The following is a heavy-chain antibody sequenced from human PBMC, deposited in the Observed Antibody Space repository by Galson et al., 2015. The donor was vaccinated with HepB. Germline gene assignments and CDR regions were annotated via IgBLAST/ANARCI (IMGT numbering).Heavy chain of an antibody. CDR1: GFTFSSYG. J-gene: IGHJ4*02. V-gene: IGHV3-30*18. D-gene: IGHD3-3*01. Sequence: SLRLSCAASGFTFSSYGMHWVRQAPGKGLEWVAVISYDGSNKYYADSVKGRFTISRDNSKNTLYLQMNSLRAEDTAVYYCAKDSGDFLPASYFDYWGQGTLVTVSS. CDR3: AKDSGDFLPASYFDY. CDR2: ISYDGSNK.